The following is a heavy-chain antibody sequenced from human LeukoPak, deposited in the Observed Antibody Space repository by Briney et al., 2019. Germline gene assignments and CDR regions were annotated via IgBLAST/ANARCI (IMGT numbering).Heavy chain of an antibody. J-gene: IGHJ4*02. D-gene: IGHD6-13*01. Sequence: GGSLRLSCAASGFTFSSYSMNWVRQAPGKGLEWVSSISSSSSYIYYADSVKGRFTISRDNAKNSLYLQMNSLRAEDTAVYYCARDHHESSSWLPSSDYWGQGTLVTVSS. V-gene: IGHV3-21*01. CDR1: GFTFSSYS. CDR2: ISSSSSYI. CDR3: ARDHHESSSWLPSSDY.